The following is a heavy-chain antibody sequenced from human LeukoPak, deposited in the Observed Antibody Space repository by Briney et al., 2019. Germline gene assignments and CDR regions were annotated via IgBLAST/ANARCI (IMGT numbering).Heavy chain of an antibody. V-gene: IGHV3-30*14. CDR1: GFTFSSYA. CDR3: TRDLVNNGSWSAFGMDV. CDR2: ISYDGSNK. Sequence: GGSLRLSCAASGFTFSSYAMHWVRQAPGKGLEWVAVISYDGSNKYYADSVKGRFTMSRDNSKNTLYLQMNNLRADDTALYYCTRDLVNNGSWSAFGMDVWGQGTTVTVSS. J-gene: IGHJ6*02. D-gene: IGHD3-10*01.